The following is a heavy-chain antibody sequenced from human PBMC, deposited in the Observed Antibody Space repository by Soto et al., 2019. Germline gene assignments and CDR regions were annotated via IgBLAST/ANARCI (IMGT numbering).Heavy chain of an antibody. V-gene: IGHV3-33*05. CDR3: VMGDHYFGY. J-gene: IGHJ4*02. Sequence: PGGSLRLSCAASGFTFSSSGMHWVRQSPGKGLEWVAVFSFDETYKYYADSVKGRFAISRDISKNTLFLQMSSLRAEDTAVYYCVMGDHYFGYWGQGTLVTVSS. D-gene: IGHD2-21*01. CDR2: FSFDETYK. CDR1: GFTFSSSG.